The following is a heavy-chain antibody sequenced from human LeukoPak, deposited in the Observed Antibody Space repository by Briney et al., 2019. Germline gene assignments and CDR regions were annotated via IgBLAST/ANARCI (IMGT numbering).Heavy chain of an antibody. Sequence: PSETLSLTCTVSGGSISSSSYYWGWIRQPPGKGLEWIGSIYYSGSTYYNPSLKSRVTISVDTSKNQFSLKLSSVTAADTAVYYCAGMDQMGAPPANPGDYYYMDVWGKGTTVTVSS. CDR1: GGSISSSSYY. CDR2: IYYSGST. V-gene: IGHV4-39*07. D-gene: IGHD1-26*01. CDR3: AGMDQMGAPPANPGDYYYMDV. J-gene: IGHJ6*03.